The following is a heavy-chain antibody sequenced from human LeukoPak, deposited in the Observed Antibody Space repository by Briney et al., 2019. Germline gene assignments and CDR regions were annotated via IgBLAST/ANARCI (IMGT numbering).Heavy chain of an antibody. D-gene: IGHD2-21*02. CDR2: IYYSGST. J-gene: IGHJ5*02. CDR1: GGSISSYY. Sequence: SSETLSLTCTVSGGSISSYYWSWIRQPPGKGLKWIGYIYYSGSTNYNPSLKSRVTISVDTSKNQFSLKLSSVTAADTAVYYCARVTDPRYNWFDPWGQGTLVTVSS. V-gene: IGHV4-59*01. CDR3: ARVTDPRYNWFDP.